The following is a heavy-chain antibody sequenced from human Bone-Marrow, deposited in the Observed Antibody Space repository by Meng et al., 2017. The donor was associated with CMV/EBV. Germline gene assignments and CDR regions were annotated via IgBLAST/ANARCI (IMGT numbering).Heavy chain of an antibody. D-gene: IGHD1-26*01. CDR2: VSSSSMYI. V-gene: IGHV3-21*01. CDR3: ARDESVGTPIDS. Sequence: ETLSLTCAVYGGSFSGYYWSWIRQPPGKGLEWVSSVSSSSMYIYYADSVKGRFTISRDNAKNSVFLQMDSLGAEDTALYYCARDESVGTPIDSWGQGTLVTFSS. J-gene: IGHJ4*02. CDR1: GGSFSGYY.